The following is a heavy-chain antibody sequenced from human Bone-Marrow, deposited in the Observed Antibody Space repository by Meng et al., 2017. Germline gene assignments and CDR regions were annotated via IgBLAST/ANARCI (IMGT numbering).Heavy chain of an antibody. D-gene: IGHD3-10*01. CDR2: ISGSGDRT. J-gene: IGHJ4*02. Sequence: GESLKISCAASEFSLSNYGMSWVRQAPGKGLEWVSIISGSGDRTYNADSVKGRFTISRDNFKNTLYLRMNSLRAEDTAVYYCAKSPELFRYAHFDYWGQGTLVT. CDR1: EFSLSNYG. CDR3: AKSPELFRYAHFDY. V-gene: IGHV3-23*01.